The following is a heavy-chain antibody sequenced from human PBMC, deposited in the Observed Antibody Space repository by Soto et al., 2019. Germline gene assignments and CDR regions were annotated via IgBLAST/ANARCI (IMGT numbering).Heavy chain of an antibody. CDR2: IYWDDDK. J-gene: IGHJ5*02. Sequence: QITLKESGPTLVKPTQTLTLTCTFSGFSLSTSGVGVGWIRQPPGKALEWLALIYWDDDKRYSPSLKSRLTITEDTSKNQVVLTMTHMDPVDTATYSCAHSPSSMVRGAPPCWFAPWGQGTLVTVSS. D-gene: IGHD3-10*01. CDR1: GFSLSTSGVG. CDR3: AHSPSSMVRGAPPCWFAP. V-gene: IGHV2-5*02.